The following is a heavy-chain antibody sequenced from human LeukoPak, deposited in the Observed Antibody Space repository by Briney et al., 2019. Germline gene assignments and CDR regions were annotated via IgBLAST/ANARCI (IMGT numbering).Heavy chain of an antibody. Sequence: SVKVSCKASGGTFSSYAISWVRQAPGQGLEWMGGIIPIFGTANYAQKFQGRVTITTDESTSTAYMELSSLRSEDTAVYYCARWGGGTSPNAHYYYYYMDVWGKGTTVTVSS. CDR3: ARWGGGTSPNAHYYYYYMDV. CDR1: GGTFSSYA. CDR2: IIPIFGTA. J-gene: IGHJ6*03. D-gene: IGHD2-2*01. V-gene: IGHV1-69*05.